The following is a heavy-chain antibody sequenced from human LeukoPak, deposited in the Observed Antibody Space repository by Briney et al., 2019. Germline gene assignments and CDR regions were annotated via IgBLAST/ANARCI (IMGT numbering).Heavy chain of an antibody. Sequence: GGSLRLSCAASGFTFDDYAMHWVRQAPGKGLEWVSGISWNSGSIGYADSVKGRFTISRDNAKNSLYLQMNSLRAEDMALYYCAKGRGSYNYYYMDVWGKGTTVTVSS. V-gene: IGHV3-9*03. D-gene: IGHD1-26*01. CDR3: AKGRGSYNYYYMDV. CDR1: GFTFDDYA. CDR2: ISWNSGSI. J-gene: IGHJ6*03.